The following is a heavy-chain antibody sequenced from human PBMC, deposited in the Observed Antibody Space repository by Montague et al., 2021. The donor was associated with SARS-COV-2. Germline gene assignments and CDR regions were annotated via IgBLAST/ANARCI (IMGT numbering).Heavy chain of an antibody. D-gene: IGHD1-7*01. CDR2: VHYTGST. J-gene: IGHJ4*02. V-gene: IGHV4-59*01. CDR1: GGSISSYY. Sequence: SETLSLTCDVSGGSISSYYWSWIRQSPGKGLEWIGYVHYTGSTKYNPSLKTRVTLSLDTPKNQFSLKLNSVTAADTAVYYCARARNTCVIPNYVDSFEVWGLGALVTVSS. CDR3: ARARNTCVIPNYVDSFEV.